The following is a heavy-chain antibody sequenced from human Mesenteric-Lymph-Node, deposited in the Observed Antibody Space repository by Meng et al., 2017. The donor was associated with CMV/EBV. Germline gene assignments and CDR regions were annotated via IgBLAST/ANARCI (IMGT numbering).Heavy chain of an antibody. Sequence: YGLPFSNYAMNWGRQAPGKGLGWVSAISGSGSSTHYADSVKGRFTISRDNSKNTLYLQMNSLRAEDTAVYYCASRSYDSGSYSFDCWGQGTLVTVSS. CDR3: ASRSYDSGSYSFDC. CDR2: ISGSGSST. V-gene: IGHV3-23*01. D-gene: IGHD3-10*01. J-gene: IGHJ4*02. CDR1: GLPFSNYA.